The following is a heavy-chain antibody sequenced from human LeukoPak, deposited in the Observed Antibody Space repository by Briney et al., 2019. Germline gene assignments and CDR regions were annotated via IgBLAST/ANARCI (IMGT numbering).Heavy chain of an antibody. V-gene: IGHV1-18*01. CDR1: GYTFTSYG. D-gene: IGHD3-10*01. Sequence: ASVKVSCKASGYTFTSYGISWVRQAPGQGLEWMGWISAYNGNTNYAQKLQGRVTMTTDTSTSTAYMELRSLRSDDTAVYYCARGVTMVRGVSPAFDPWGQGTLVTVSS. CDR3: ARGVTMVRGVSPAFDP. J-gene: IGHJ5*02. CDR2: ISAYNGNT.